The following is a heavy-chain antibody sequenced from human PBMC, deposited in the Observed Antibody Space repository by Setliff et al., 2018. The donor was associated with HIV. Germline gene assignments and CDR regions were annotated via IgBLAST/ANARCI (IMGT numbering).Heavy chain of an antibody. D-gene: IGHD3-22*01. CDR2: IIPIFGTT. V-gene: IGHV1-69*13. Sequence: GASVKVSCKSSGGTFSRYSISWVRQAPGQGLEWMGGIIPIFGTTNYAQMFQGRLSITADASTSTAYMELSSLRSEDTAVYYCARDNYYDSSGAIGYWGQGTLVTVSS. J-gene: IGHJ4*02. CDR3: ARDNYYDSSGAIGY. CDR1: GGTFSRYS.